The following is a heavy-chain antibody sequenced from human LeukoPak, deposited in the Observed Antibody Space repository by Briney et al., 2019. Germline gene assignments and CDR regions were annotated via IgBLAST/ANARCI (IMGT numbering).Heavy chain of an antibody. CDR3: ARVSARLEIYWYFDL. CDR2: IYTSGST. V-gene: IGHV4-4*07. Sequence: KPSETLSLTCTVSGGSISSYYWSWIRQPAGKGLEWIGRIYTSGSTYYNPSLKSRVTISVDRSKNQFSLKLSSVTAADTAVYYCARVSARLEIYWYFDLWGRGTLVTVSS. CDR1: GGSISSYY. D-gene: IGHD5-24*01. J-gene: IGHJ2*01.